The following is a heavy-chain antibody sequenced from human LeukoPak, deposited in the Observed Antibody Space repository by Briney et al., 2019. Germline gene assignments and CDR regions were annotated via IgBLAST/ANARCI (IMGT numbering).Heavy chain of an antibody. CDR3: AREVSGDPGDH. Sequence: PSETLSLTCTVSGGSISHSSYYWGWIRQPPGKGLEWMGSIYYSGSTYYNPSLKSRVTMPLDTSKNQFSLNLSPVTAADTAVYYCAREVSGDPGDHWGQGALVTVSS. D-gene: IGHD7-27*01. J-gene: IGHJ4*02. CDR1: GGSISHSSYY. CDR2: IYYSGST. V-gene: IGHV4-39*07.